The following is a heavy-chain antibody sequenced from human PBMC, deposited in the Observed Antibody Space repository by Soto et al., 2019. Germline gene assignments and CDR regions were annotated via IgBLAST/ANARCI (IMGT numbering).Heavy chain of an antibody. V-gene: IGHV1-3*05. D-gene: IGHD3-22*01. J-gene: IGHJ2*01. CDR2: INAGNGNT. Sequence: QVQLVQSGAEEKKPGASVKVSCKASGYTFTSYAMHWVRKAPGQRLEWMGWINAGNGNTKYSQKFQGRVTITRDKSASTAYMELSSLRSEDTAVYYCAREGYDSSGYYGGGSWYFDLWGRGTLVTVSS. CDR1: GYTFTSYA. CDR3: AREGYDSSGYYGGGSWYFDL.